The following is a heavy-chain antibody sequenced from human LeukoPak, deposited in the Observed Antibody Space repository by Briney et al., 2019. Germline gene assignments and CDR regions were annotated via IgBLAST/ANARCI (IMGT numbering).Heavy chain of an antibody. CDR3: AKVGLTYCSSTSCYSTPLYYFDY. V-gene: IGHV3-23*01. CDR2: ISGSGGST. D-gene: IGHD2-2*01. Sequence: GGSLRLSCAASGFTFSSYAMSWVRQAPGKGLEWVSAISGSGGSTYYADSVKGRFTISRDNSKNTLYLQMDSLRAEDTAVYYCAKVGLTYCSSTSCYSTPLYYFDYWGQGTLVTVSS. CDR1: GFTFSSYA. J-gene: IGHJ4*02.